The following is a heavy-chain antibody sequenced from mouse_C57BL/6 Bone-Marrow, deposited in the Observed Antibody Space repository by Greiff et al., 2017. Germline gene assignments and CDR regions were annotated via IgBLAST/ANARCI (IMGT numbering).Heavy chain of an antibody. V-gene: IGHV3-6*01. Sequence: VQLQQSGPGLVKPSQSLSLTCSVTCYSITSGYYWNWIRQFPGNKLEWMGYISYDGSNNYNPSLKNRISITRDTSKNQFFLKLNSVTTEDTATYYCARDRDGSSPLYAMDYWGQGTSVTVSS. D-gene: IGHD1-1*01. CDR3: ARDRDGSSPLYAMDY. CDR1: CYSITSGYY. J-gene: IGHJ4*01. CDR2: ISYDGSN.